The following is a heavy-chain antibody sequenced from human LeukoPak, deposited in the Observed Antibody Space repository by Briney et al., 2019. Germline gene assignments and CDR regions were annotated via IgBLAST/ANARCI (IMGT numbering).Heavy chain of an antibody. Sequence: GGSLRLSCAASGFTFSSYAMSWVRQAPGKGLEWVSAISGSGGSTYYADSVKGRFTISRDNSKNTLYLQMNSLRAEDTAVYYCAKGLPYYYDSSGYYSLDYWGQGTLVTVSS. J-gene: IGHJ4*02. CDR1: GFTFSSYA. CDR3: AKGLPYYYDSSGYYSLDY. V-gene: IGHV3-23*01. D-gene: IGHD3-22*01. CDR2: ISGSGGST.